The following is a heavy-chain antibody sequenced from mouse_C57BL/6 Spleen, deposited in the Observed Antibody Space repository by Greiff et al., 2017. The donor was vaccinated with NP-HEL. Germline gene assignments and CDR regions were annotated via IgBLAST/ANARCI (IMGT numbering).Heavy chain of an antibody. V-gene: IGHV5-6*03. D-gene: IGHD2-1*01. J-gene: IGHJ4*01. CDR2: ISDGGSYT. Sequence: EVKLMESGGGLVKPGGSLKLSCAASGFTFSSYAMSWVRQTPEKRLEWVATISDGGSYTYYPDSVKGRFTISRDNAKNTLYLQMSSLKSEDTAMYYCARQRDYGNYNAMDYWGQGTSVTVSS. CDR1: GFTFSSYA. CDR3: ARQRDYGNYNAMDY.